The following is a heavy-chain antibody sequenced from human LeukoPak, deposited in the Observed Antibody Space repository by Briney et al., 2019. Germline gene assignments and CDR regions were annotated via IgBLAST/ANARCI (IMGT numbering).Heavy chain of an antibody. CDR3: ARAVTAVTYLDF. Sequence: HPGGSLRLSCAASGFTFSTYWMSWVRQAPGKGLEWVAIIKQDGSEKSYVDSVKGRFTIFRDNAKNSLYLQMNSLRAEDTAVYYCARAVTAVTYLDFWGQGTLVTVSS. J-gene: IGHJ4*02. D-gene: IGHD4-17*01. CDR2: IKQDGSEK. V-gene: IGHV3-7*01. CDR1: GFTFSTYW.